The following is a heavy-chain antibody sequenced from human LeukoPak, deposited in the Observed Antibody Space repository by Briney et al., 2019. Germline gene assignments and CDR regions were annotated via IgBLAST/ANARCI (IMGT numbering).Heavy chain of an antibody. D-gene: IGHD1-26*01. V-gene: IGHV5-51*01. CDR1: GYTFTAYW. Sequence: GESLKISCQGSGYTFTAYWIGWVRQMPGKGLEWVGIIHPGDSDTRYGPSFQGQVTISADKSITTAYLQWSSLKASDTAMYYCGRHQHSGSYGAFDTWGQGTMVTVSS. J-gene: IGHJ3*02. CDR2: IHPGDSDT. CDR3: GRHQHSGSYGAFDT.